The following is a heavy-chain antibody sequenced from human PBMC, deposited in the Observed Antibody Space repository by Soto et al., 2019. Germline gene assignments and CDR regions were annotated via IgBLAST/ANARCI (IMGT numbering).Heavy chain of an antibody. J-gene: IGHJ6*04. CDR3: AKTSLRVYYYGTEV. V-gene: IGHV3-48*02. CDR2: ISGSISTI. Sequence: PWGSLRLSCAASGFTFSRHSMNWVRQAPGKGLEWVSHISGSISTIYYTDSVKGRFTVSRDNAKNSLYLQMNSLRDEDTAVYFCAKTSLRVYYYGTEVWGDCTPVTISS. CDR1: GFTFSRHS.